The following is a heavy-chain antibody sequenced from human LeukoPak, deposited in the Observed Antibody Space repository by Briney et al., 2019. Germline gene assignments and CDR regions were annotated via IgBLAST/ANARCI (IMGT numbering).Heavy chain of an antibody. CDR2: FYTSGTT. D-gene: IGHD1-26*01. V-gene: IGHV4-61*02. Sequence: SQTLSLTCTVSGGSISSGGYYWSWIRQPAGKGLEWIGRFYTSGTTNYNPSRKSRVTISVDTSKNQFSLKLSSVTAADTAVYYCARELGSGTYGEYYFDYWGQGTLVTVSS. CDR3: ARELGSGTYGEYYFDY. J-gene: IGHJ4*02. CDR1: GGSISSGGYY.